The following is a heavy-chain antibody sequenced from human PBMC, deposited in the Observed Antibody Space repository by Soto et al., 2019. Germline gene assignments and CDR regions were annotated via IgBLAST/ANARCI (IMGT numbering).Heavy chain of an antibody. J-gene: IGHJ5*02. CDR3: ARDVKQQLANWFDP. CDR2: IYHSGST. V-gene: IGHV4-38-2*02. D-gene: IGHD6-13*01. Sequence: WETLSLTCAVSGYSISSGYYWGWIRQPPGKGLEWIGSIYHSGSTYYNPSLKSRVTISVDTSKNQFSLKLSSVTAADTAVYYCARDVKQQLANWFDPWGQGTLVTVSS. CDR1: GYSISSGYY.